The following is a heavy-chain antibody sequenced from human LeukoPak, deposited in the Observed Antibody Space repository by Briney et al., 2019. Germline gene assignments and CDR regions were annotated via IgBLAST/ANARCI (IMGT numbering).Heavy chain of an antibody. CDR1: GFTFSSYA. D-gene: IGHD3-3*01. V-gene: IGHV3-23*01. Sequence: GGSLRLSCAASGFTFSSYAMSWVRQAPGKGLEWVSATSGSGGSTYYADSVKGRFTISRDNSKNTLYLQMNSLRAEDTAVYYCANGYDFWSGYWDRRSYFDYWGQGTLVTVSS. J-gene: IGHJ4*02. CDR3: ANGYDFWSGYWDRRSYFDY. CDR2: TSGSGGST.